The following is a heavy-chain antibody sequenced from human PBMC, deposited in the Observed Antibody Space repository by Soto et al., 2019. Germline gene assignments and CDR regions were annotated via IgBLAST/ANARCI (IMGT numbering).Heavy chain of an antibody. CDR3: VKERSGHSYDDS. D-gene: IGHD5-18*01. V-gene: IGHV3-23*01. J-gene: IGHJ4*02. CDR1: GFTFSNYA. Sequence: EVQLLESGGGLVQPGGSLRLSCAASGFTFSNYAMSWLRQPPGKGLEWVSAISGCGDRTYYADSVKGRFTISRDNSKNTLYLQMNSLRAEDSAVYYCVKERSGHSYDDSWGQGTLVTVS. CDR2: ISGCGDRT.